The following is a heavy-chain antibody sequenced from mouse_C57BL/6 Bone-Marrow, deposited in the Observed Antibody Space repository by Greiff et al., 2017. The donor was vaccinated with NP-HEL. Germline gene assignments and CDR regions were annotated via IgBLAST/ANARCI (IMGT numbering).Heavy chain of an antibody. CDR2: IYPGSGST. CDR3: ARYPVTPSAMNY. CDR1: GYTFTSYW. V-gene: IGHV1-55*01. D-gene: IGHD2-12*01. J-gene: IGHJ4*01. Sequence: QVQLQQPGAELVKPGASVKMSCKASGYTFTSYWITWVKHRPGQGLEWIGDIYPGSGSTNYNEKFKSKATLTVDTSSSTAYMQLSSLTSEDSAVYYCARYPVTPSAMNYWGQGTSVTVSS.